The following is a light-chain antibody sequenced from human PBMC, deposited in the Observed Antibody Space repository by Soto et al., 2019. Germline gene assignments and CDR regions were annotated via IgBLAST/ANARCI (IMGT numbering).Light chain of an antibody. Sequence: QSVLTQPASVSGSPVQSITISCTGTSSDIGGYDYVSWYQHHPGKAPKLMIYEVNNRPSGVSHRFSGSKSGSTASLTISGLQAEDEADYYCSSYTSITSLGVFGGGTQLTVL. V-gene: IGLV2-14*01. CDR2: EVN. CDR1: SSDIGGYDY. J-gene: IGLJ3*02. CDR3: SSYTSITSLGV.